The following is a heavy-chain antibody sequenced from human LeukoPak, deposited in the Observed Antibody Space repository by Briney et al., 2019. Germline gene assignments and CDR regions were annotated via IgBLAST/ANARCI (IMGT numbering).Heavy chain of an antibody. D-gene: IGHD6-13*01. Sequence: PSETLSLTCTVSGGSISSSSYYWGWIRQPPGKGLEWIGSIYYSGSTNYNPSLKSRVTISVDTSKNQFSLKLSSVTAADTAVYYCARQRKIAAAGTRFDYWGQGTLVTVSS. J-gene: IGHJ4*02. CDR3: ARQRKIAAAGTRFDY. V-gene: IGHV4-39*01. CDR1: GGSISSSSYY. CDR2: IYYSGST.